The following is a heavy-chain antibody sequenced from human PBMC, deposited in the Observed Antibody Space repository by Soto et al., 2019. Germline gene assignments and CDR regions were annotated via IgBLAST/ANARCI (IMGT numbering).Heavy chain of an antibody. CDR1: GYTFTSNY. V-gene: IGHV1-46*01. J-gene: IGHJ4*02. D-gene: IGHD2-21*02. CDR2: INPTGGST. CDR3: ARGFCTTATCFVGDF. Sequence: QVHLVQSGAEVKKPGASVKISCTSSGYTFTSNYLHWVRQAPGQGLEWMGMINPTGGSTNYAQRFRGRVTMTIDTSSSTVYMELSDLRSEDTAMYYCARGFCTTATCFVGDFWGQGSLLTVSS.